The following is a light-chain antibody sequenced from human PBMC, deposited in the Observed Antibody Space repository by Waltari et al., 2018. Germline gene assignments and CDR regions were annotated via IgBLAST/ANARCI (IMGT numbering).Light chain of an antibody. CDR2: EVN. J-gene: IGLJ2*01. V-gene: IGLV2-11*01. CDR3: SSYAGSNTFVL. CDR1: NSDIGYYNA. Sequence: QAAPTQPPSVSGSPGQSVTISCTGTNSDIGYYNAVSWYQQHPGKAPKLIIYEVNKRPSGVSDRFSGSKSVNPASLTISGLQAEDEADYYCSSYAGSNTFVLFGGGTRLTVL.